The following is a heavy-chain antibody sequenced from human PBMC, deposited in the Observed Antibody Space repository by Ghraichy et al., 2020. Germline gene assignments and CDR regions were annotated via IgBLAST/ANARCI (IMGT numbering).Heavy chain of an antibody. D-gene: IGHD5-18*01. CDR3: ATDLIFGYSYGPTDYYGMDV. J-gene: IGHJ6*02. CDR2: ISSSGSTI. V-gene: IGHV3-11*01. CDR1: GFTFSDYY. Sequence: LSLTCAASGFTFSDYYMSWIRQAPGKGLEWVSYISSSGSTIYYADSVKGRFTISRDNAKNSLYLQMNSLRAEVTAVYYCATDLIFGYSYGPTDYYGMDVWGQGTTVTVSS.